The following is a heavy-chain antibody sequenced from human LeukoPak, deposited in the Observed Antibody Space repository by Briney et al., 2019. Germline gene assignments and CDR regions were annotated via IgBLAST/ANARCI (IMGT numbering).Heavy chain of an antibody. CDR3: ARPHTGFDS. Sequence: PGGSLRLSCTASGFTFSSYWMHWVRQAPGKGLVWVSRINSDGSTTTYADSVKGRFTISRDNAKNTLYLQMNSLRVEDTAVYYCARPHTGFDSWGQGTLVTVSS. V-gene: IGHV3-74*01. CDR1: GFTFSSYW. J-gene: IGHJ4*02. CDR2: INSDGSTT.